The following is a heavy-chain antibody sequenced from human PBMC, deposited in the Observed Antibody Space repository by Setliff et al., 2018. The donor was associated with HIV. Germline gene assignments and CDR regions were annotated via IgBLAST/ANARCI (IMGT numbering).Heavy chain of an antibody. CDR3: TRDLTLWFGELYYYYGMDV. J-gene: IGHJ6*02. D-gene: IGHD3-10*01. CDR1: GFTFGDYA. V-gene: IGHV3-49*04. Sequence: GGSLRLSCTASGFTFGDYAMSWVRQAPGKGLEWVGFIRSKAYGGTTEYAASVKGRFTISGDDSKSIAYLQMNSLKTEDTAVYYCTRDLTLWFGELYYYYGMDVWGQGTTVTVSS. CDR2: IRSKAYGGTT.